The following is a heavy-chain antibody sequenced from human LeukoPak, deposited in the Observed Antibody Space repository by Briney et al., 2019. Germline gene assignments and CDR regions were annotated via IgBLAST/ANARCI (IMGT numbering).Heavy chain of an antibody. CDR3: ARGPFSSGWYAKQFDY. D-gene: IGHD6-19*01. CDR2: IIPIFGTA. Sequence: SVKVSCKASGGTFSSYAISWVRQAPGQGLEWMGGIIPIFGTANYAQKFQGRDTITADESTSTAYMELSSLRSEDTAVYYCARGPFSSGWYAKQFDYWGQGTLVTVSS. V-gene: IGHV1-69*01. J-gene: IGHJ4*02. CDR1: GGTFSSYA.